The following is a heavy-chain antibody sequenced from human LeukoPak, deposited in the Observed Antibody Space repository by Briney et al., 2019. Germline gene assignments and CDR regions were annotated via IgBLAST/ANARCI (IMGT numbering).Heavy chain of an antibody. J-gene: IGHJ4*02. D-gene: IGHD3-16*01. CDR2: ISSSGGTM. CDR1: GFTFSSYE. CDR3: ARDPMRGSFDY. V-gene: IGHV3-48*03. Sequence: PGGSLRLSCAASGFTFSSYEMNWVRQAPGKGLEWVSYISSSGGTMYYADSVKGRFTISRDNAKNSLYLQMNSLRAEDTALYYCARDPMRGSFDYWGQGTLVTVSS.